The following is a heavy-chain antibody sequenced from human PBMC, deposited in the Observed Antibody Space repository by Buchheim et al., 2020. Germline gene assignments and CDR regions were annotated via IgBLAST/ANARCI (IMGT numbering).Heavy chain of an antibody. D-gene: IGHD6-6*01. J-gene: IGHJ6*02. V-gene: IGHV4-34*01. CDR2: INHSGST. Sequence: QVQLQQWGAGLLKPSETLSLTCAVYGGSFSGYYWSWIRQPPGKGLEWIGEINHSGSTNYNPSLKSRVTISVDTSKNQFSLKLSSVTAADTAVYYCARGRSGSSSRAKYYYYGMDVWGQGTT. CDR3: ARGRSGSSSRAKYYYYGMDV. CDR1: GGSFSGYY.